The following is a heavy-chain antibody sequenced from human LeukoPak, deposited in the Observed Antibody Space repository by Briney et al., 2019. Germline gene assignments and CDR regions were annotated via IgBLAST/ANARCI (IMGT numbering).Heavy chain of an antibody. CDR2: INAGNGNT. J-gene: IGHJ6*02. CDR1: GYTFTGYY. CDR3: ARDGGYSYVTYYYYGMDV. V-gene: IGHV1-3*01. Sequence: ASVKVSCKASGYTFTGYYMHWVRQAPGQRLEWMGWINAGNGNTKYSQKFQGRVTITRDTSASTAYMELSSLRSEDTAVYYCARDGGYSYVTYYYYGMDVWGQGTTVTVSS. D-gene: IGHD5-18*01.